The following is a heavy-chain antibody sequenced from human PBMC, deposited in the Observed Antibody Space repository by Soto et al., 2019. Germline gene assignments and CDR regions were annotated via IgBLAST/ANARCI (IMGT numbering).Heavy chain of an antibody. CDR3: ARGRRTMVRGVIITHYYYYGMDV. D-gene: IGHD3-10*01. CDR1: GGSFSGYY. CDR2: INHSGST. J-gene: IGHJ6*02. V-gene: IGHV4-34*01. Sequence: TSETLSLTCAVYGGSFSGYYWSWIRQPPGKGLEWIGEINHSGSTNYNPSLKSRVTISVDTSKNQFSLKLSSVTAADTAVYYCARGRRTMVRGVIITHYYYYGMDVWGQGTTVTVSS.